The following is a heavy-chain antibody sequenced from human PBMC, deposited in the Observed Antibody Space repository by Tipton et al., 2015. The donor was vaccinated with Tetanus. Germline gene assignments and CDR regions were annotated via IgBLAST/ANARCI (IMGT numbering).Heavy chain of an antibody. CDR1: GFTFSSYA. J-gene: IGHJ4*02. CDR2: ISYDGSNK. D-gene: IGHD5-24*01. Sequence: SLRLSCAASGFTFSSYAMHWVRQAPGKGLEWVAVISYDGSNKYYADSVKGRFTISRDNSKNTLYLQMNSLRAEDTAVYYCARDGYNLKHGYFDYWGQGTLVTVSS. CDR3: ARDGYNLKHGYFDY. V-gene: IGHV3-30-3*01.